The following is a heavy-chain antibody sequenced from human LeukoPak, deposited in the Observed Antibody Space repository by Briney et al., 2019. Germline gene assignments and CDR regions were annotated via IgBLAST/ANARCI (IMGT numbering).Heavy chain of an antibody. D-gene: IGHD5-18*01. Sequence: GESLEISCKGSGYSFTSYWIGWVRQMPGKGLEWMGIIYPGDSDTRYSPSFQGQVTIPADKSISTAYLQWSSLKASDTAMYYCARLRGDTAMRNAFDIWGQGTMVTVSS. V-gene: IGHV5-51*01. CDR2: IYPGDSDT. CDR3: ARLRGDTAMRNAFDI. CDR1: GYSFTSYW. J-gene: IGHJ3*02.